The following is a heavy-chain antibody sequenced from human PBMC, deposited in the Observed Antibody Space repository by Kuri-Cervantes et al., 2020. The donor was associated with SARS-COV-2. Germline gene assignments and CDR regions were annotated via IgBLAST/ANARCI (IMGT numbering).Heavy chain of an antibody. V-gene: IGHV4-59*08. D-gene: IGHD6-19*01. CDR1: GGSISSYY. J-gene: IGHJ4*02. CDR2: IYHSGST. CDR3: ARHSRLVDFDY. Sequence: SETLPLTCTVSGGSISSYYWSWIRQPPGKGLEWIGSIYHSGSTHYKPSLKSRVTLSVDTPKNQFSLKLSSVTAADTAVYYCARHSRLVDFDYWGQGTLVTVSS.